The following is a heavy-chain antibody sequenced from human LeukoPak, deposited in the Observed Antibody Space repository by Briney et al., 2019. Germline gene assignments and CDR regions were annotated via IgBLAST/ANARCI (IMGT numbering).Heavy chain of an antibody. CDR1: GGTFNSYA. D-gene: IGHD6-6*01. Sequence: GASVKVSCKASGGTFNSYAISWVRQAPGQGLEWMGGITPLFGTTDYAQKFQGRVTFTADESTSTAYMELSSLRSEDTAVYYCARVLAARPFGPFDYWGQGTLVTVSS. J-gene: IGHJ4*02. CDR2: ITPLFGTT. CDR3: ARVLAARPFGPFDY. V-gene: IGHV1-69*13.